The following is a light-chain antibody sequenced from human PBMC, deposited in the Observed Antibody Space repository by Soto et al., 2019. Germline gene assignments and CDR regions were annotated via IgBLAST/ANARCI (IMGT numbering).Light chain of an antibody. CDR1: SSNIGGNP. CDR2: PNN. J-gene: IGLJ1*01. Sequence: QSVLTQPPSASGTPGQRVTISCSGSSSNIGGNPVNWYQQLPGTAPKLPIYPNNQRASGVTDRFSGSKSGTSASLAIGVLQFEDKAAYYCAAWDGSLNVYVFGTVTKLTVL. CDR3: AAWDGSLNVYV. V-gene: IGLV1-44*01.